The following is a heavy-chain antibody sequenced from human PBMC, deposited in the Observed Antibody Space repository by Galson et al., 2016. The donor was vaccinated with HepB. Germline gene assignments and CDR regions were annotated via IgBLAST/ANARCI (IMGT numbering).Heavy chain of an antibody. CDR3: ARAPGRRTVRRKGLRLKEEWGESTPINRFDP. J-gene: IGHJ5*02. CDR2: INGGNGDT. D-gene: IGHD3-3*01. Sequence: SVKVSCKASGYIFSNFPMHWVRQAPGQRLEWMGWINGGNGDTRYSQKFQGRITITRDTSATTVYLELSSLTSEDTAVYSCARAPGRRTVRRKGLRLKEEWGESTPINRFDPWGQGTLVTVSS. CDR1: GYIFSNFP. V-gene: IGHV1-3*01.